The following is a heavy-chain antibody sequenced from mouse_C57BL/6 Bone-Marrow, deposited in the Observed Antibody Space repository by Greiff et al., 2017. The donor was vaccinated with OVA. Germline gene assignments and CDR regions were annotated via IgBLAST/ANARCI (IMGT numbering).Heavy chain of an antibody. V-gene: IGHV1-64*01. CDR3: ARPPYYGSWFAY. Sequence: QVQLQQPGAELVKPGASVKLSCKASGYTFTSYWMHWVKQRPGQGLEWIGMIHPNSGSTNYNEKFKSKATLTVDKSSSTAYMQLSSLTSEDSAVYYCARPPYYGSWFAYWGQGTLVTVSA. CDR1: GYTFTSYW. CDR2: IHPNSGST. J-gene: IGHJ3*01. D-gene: IGHD1-1*01.